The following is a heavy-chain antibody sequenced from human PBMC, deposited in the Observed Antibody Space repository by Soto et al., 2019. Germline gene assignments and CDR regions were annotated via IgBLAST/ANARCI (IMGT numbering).Heavy chain of an antibody. D-gene: IGHD2-15*01. CDR2: IRQDGSEK. V-gene: IGHV3-7*01. CDR3: ARYPSQGYCSGGICYSLWCDF. J-gene: IGHJ4*02. CDR1: GFTFNDYW. Sequence: EVHLVESGGGLVQPGGSLRLSCAAAGFTFNDYWMTWVRQAPGKGLEWVANIRQDGSEKGYADSVKGRFTISRDNAKNSHYLQMNSLRAEDTAVYYCARYPSQGYCSGGICYSLWCDFWGQGTLVTVSS.